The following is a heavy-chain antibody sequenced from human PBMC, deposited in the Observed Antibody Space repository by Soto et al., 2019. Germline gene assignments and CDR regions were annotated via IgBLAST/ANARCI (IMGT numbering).Heavy chain of an antibody. CDR1: GGSISSGGYY. J-gene: IGHJ6*02. Sequence: QVQLQESGPGLVKPSQTLSLTCTVSGGSISSGGYYWSWIRQHQVKGLEWIGYIYYSGSTYYNPSLKSRVTISVDTSKNQFFLKLSSVTAAYTAVYYCARDPSVSNYYYGMDVWCQGTTVTVSS. CDR2: IYYSGST. CDR3: ARDPSVSNYYYGMDV. V-gene: IGHV4-31*03. D-gene: IGHD4-17*01.